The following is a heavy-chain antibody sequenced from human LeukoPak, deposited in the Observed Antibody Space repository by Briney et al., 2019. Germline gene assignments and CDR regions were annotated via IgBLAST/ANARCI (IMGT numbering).Heavy chain of an antibody. CDR2: INPGGGST. CDR3: ARGLFSFADTAMVEGHYYYYYMDV. Sequence: ASVKVSCKASGYTFTSYYMYWVRQAPGQGLEWMGLINPGGGSTNYAQKFQGRVTMTRNASISTAYLELSSLSSDDTAVHYCARGLFSFADTAMVEGHYYYYYMDVWGKGTTVIIS. V-gene: IGHV1-46*01. CDR1: GYTFTSYY. D-gene: IGHD5-18*01. J-gene: IGHJ6*03.